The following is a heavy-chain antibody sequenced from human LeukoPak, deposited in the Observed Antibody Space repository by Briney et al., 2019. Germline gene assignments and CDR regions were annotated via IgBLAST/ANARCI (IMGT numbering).Heavy chain of an antibody. D-gene: IGHD3-10*01. V-gene: IGHV3-53*01. J-gene: IGHJ4*02. CDR3: ARSQYGTGIS. CDR1: GFIFSDYY. Sequence: GGSLRLSCAASGFIFSDYYMSWIRQAPGKGLEWVSVIFSGGNTYYADSVKGRFTISRDNSKNTLYLQMHSLRAEDTAVYYCARSQYGTGISWGQGTLVTVSS. CDR2: IFSGGNT.